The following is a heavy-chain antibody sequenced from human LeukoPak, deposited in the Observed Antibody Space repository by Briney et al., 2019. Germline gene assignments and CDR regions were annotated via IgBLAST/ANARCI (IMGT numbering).Heavy chain of an antibody. CDR2: ISSSSSYI. J-gene: IGHJ4*02. CDR3: ARDKGSSSGVGY. Sequence: GGSLRLSCAASGFTFSSYSMNWVRQAPGKGLDWVSSISSSSSYIYYADSVKGRFTISRDNAKNSLYLQMNSLRAEDTAVYYCARDKGSSSGVGYWGQGTLVTVSS. D-gene: IGHD6-6*01. V-gene: IGHV3-21*01. CDR1: GFTFSSYS.